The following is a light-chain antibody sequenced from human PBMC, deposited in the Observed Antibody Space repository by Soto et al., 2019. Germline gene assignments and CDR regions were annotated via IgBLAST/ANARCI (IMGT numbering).Light chain of an antibody. Sequence: EIVMTQSPVTLSVSPGERATLSCRANQSVSSNLAWYQQQPGQAPRLLIYGASTRATDIPARFSGSGSGTEFTLTISSLQSEDFAVYYRQQYNNWPLPTFGGGTKVEIK. J-gene: IGKJ4*01. CDR1: QSVSSN. CDR2: GAS. CDR3: QQYNNWPLPT. V-gene: IGKV3-15*01.